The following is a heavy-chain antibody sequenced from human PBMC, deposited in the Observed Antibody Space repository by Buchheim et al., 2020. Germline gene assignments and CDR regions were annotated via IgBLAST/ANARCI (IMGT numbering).Heavy chain of an antibody. J-gene: IGHJ5*02. CDR3: ARAKVAATGRFDP. CDR1: GGSISSGSYY. D-gene: IGHD2-15*01. CDR2: IYTSGST. Sequence: QVQLQESGPGLVKPSQTLSLTCTVSGGSISSGSYYWSWIRQPAGKGLEWIGRIYTSGSTNYNPSLKSRVTISVDTSKNQFSLKLSSVTAADTAVYYCARAKVAATGRFDPWGQGTL. V-gene: IGHV4-61*02.